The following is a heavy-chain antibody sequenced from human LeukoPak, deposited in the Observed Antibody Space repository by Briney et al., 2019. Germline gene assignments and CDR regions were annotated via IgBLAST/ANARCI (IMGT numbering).Heavy chain of an antibody. CDR1: GYSFTSYW. V-gene: IGHV5-51*01. CDR3: ARHYGWDLLLDY. D-gene: IGHD1-26*01. Sequence: PGESLKISCKSSGYSFTSYWIGWVRQMPGKGLEWMGIVYPGDSDTRYSPSFQGHVTISADKSISTTYLQWSSLKASDTAIYYCARHYGWDLLLDYWGQGTLVTVSS. CDR2: VYPGDSDT. J-gene: IGHJ4*02.